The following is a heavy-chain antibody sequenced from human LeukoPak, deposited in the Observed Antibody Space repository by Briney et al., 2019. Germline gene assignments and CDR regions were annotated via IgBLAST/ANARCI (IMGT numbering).Heavy chain of an antibody. J-gene: IGHJ4*02. CDR3: ARCSWKYYFDY. Sequence: PSETPSPTCTVSGGSLSSSSYYWGWIRQPPGKGLEWIGSIYYSGSTYYNPSLKSRVTISVDTSKNQFSLKLSSVTAADTAVYYCARCSWKYYFDYWGQGTLVTVSS. V-gene: IGHV4-39*01. D-gene: IGHD6-13*01. CDR2: IYYSGST. CDR1: GGSLSSSSYY.